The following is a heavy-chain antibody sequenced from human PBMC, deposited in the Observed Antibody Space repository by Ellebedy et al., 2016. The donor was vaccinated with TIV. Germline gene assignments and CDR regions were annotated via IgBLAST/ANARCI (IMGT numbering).Heavy chain of an antibody. D-gene: IGHD6-19*01. CDR3: ARLFAVADKRGGY. CDR2: INHSGST. Sequence: SETLSLTCAVYGGSFSGYYWSWIRQSPGKGLEWIGEINHSGSTNYNPSLKSRVTISVDTSKNQFSLKLSSVTAADTAVYYCARLFAVADKRGGYWGQGTLVTVSS. V-gene: IGHV4-34*01. CDR1: GGSFSGYY. J-gene: IGHJ4*02.